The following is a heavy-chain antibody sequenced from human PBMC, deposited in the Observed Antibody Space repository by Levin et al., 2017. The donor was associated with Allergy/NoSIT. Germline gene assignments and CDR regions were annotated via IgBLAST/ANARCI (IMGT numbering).Heavy chain of an antibody. CDR1: GFTVSSNY. Sequence: GGSLRLSCAASGFTVSSNYMSWVRQAPGKGLEWVSVIYSGGSTYYADSVKGRFTISRDNSKNTLYLQMNSLRAEDTAVYYCARGRPTLKYVWGSQHAFDIWGQGTMVTVSS. CDR2: IYSGGST. V-gene: IGHV3-66*01. D-gene: IGHD3-16*01. CDR3: ARGRPTLKYVWGSQHAFDI. J-gene: IGHJ3*02.